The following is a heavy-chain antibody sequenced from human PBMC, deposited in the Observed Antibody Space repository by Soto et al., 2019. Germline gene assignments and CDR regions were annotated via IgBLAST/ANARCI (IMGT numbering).Heavy chain of an antibody. CDR2: INSDTSDT. D-gene: IGHD3-10*01. CDR3: VCEERFVANFHL. V-gene: IGHV3-74*01. CDR1: GFTFRNYW. J-gene: IGHJ4*02. Sequence: EVHLAESGGSLVQPGESLGLSCAASGFTFRNYWMHWVRQAPGKGLEWVSRINSDTSDTSYADSVKGRFTVSRDNAKDTLYLQMDSLRVEDTAVYYCVCEERFVANFHLWGQGTLVIVSS.